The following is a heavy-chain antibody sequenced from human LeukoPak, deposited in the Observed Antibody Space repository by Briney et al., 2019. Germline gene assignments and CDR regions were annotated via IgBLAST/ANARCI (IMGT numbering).Heavy chain of an antibody. CDR1: RFTFSIYK. CDR2: IVSSSRYI. D-gene: IGHD7-27*01. CDR3: AKDAANWGSGSAMDV. Sequence: GGSLRLSCAASRFTFSIYKVIWVRQAPGRGVVWVSSIVSSSRYIYYADSVKGRFTISRDNAKNSLSLQMNSLGAEDTAVYSCAKDAANWGSGSAMDVWGQGTTVTVSS. V-gene: IGHV3-21*01. J-gene: IGHJ6*02.